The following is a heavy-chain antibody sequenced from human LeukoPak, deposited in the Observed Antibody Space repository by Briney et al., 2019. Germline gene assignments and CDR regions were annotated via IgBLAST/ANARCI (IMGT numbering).Heavy chain of an antibody. CDR1: GFTFGDYA. D-gene: IGHD6-25*01. CDR2: IRSKAYGGTA. CDR3: GRLQRNYYYMDV. Sequence: GGSLRLSCTASGFTFGDYAMSWFRRAPGQGLEWEGFIRSKAYGGTAEYAASVRGRYTISRDDSKSIAYLQMNSLKTEDTAVYYCGRLQRNYYYMDVWGKGTTVTVSS. V-gene: IGHV3-49*03. J-gene: IGHJ6*03.